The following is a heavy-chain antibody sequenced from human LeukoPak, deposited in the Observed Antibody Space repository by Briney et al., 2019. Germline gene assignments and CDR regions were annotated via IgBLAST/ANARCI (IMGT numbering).Heavy chain of an antibody. CDR3: ARQIGSGSYR. CDR1: GGSFSGYY. Sequence: SETLSLTCAVYGGSFSGYYWSWIRQPPGKGLEWIGEINHSGSTNYNPSLKSRVTISVDTSKNQFSLKLSSVTAADTAVYYCARQIGSGSYRWGQGTLVTISS. D-gene: IGHD3-10*01. V-gene: IGHV4-34*01. CDR2: INHSGST. J-gene: IGHJ4*02.